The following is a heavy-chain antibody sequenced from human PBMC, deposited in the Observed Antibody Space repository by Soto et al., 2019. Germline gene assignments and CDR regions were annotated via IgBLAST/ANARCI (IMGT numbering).Heavy chain of an antibody. J-gene: IGHJ4*02. CDR3: ATASLVSYCSGGRCYSSYYFDY. D-gene: IGHD2-15*01. CDR1: GYTLTELS. V-gene: IGHV1-24*01. CDR2: FDPEDGET. Sequence: ASVKVSCKVSGYTLTELSMHWVRQAPGKGLEWMGGFDPEDGETIYAQKFQGRVTMTEDTSTDTAYMELSSLRSEDTAVYYCATASLVSYCSGGRCYSSYYFDYWGQGTLVTVSS.